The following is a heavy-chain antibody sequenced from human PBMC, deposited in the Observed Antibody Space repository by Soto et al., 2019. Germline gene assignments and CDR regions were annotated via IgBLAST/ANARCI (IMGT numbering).Heavy chain of an antibody. V-gene: IGHV4-4*07. CDR3: ARGPYSSGWYVVDY. CDR1: GASISAYA. D-gene: IGHD6-19*01. CDR2: LYSSGNT. J-gene: IGHJ4*02. Sequence: SETLSLTCTVSGASISAYAWSWIQQPAGKGLEWIGRLYSSGNTNYNPSFKSRLTMSADTSKNQFSLKLSSVTAADTAVYYCARGPYSSGWYVVDYWGQGTLVTVSS.